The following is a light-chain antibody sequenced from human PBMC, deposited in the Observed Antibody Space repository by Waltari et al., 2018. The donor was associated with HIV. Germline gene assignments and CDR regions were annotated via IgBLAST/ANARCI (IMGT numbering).Light chain of an antibody. CDR1: QSLLHSIGYNY. Sequence: VLTQSPLSLSVSPGEPASISCRSSQSLLHSIGYNYVNWYLQKPGQSPQLLIYLGSTRASGVPDRVSGSGSGTDFTLKISRVEAEDVGVYYCMQALETPLTFGGGTKVEIK. CDR3: MQALETPLT. V-gene: IGKV2-28*01. J-gene: IGKJ4*01. CDR2: LGS.